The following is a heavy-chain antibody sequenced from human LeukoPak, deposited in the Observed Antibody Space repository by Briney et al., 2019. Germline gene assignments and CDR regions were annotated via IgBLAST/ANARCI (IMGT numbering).Heavy chain of an antibody. D-gene: IGHD3-22*01. V-gene: IGHV1-69*04. CDR2: NIPILGIA. J-gene: IGHJ4*02. CDR1: GGTFSSYA. CDR3: ARDPDSSVIGNY. Sequence: SVKVSCKASGGTFSSYAIGWVRQAPGQGLEWMGRNIPILGIANYAKKFQGRVTITADKSTSTAYMELSSLRAEDTAVYYCARDPDSSVIGNYWGQGTLVSVSS.